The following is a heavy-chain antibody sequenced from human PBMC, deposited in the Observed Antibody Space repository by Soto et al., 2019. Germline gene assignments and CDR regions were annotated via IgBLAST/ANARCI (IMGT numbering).Heavy chain of an antibody. J-gene: IGHJ5*02. CDR2: TYYRSKWYS. CDR1: GDSVSNNSTS. D-gene: IGHD2-21*01. Sequence: SQTLSLTCAISGDSVSNNSTSWNLIRQSPSKGLEWLGRTYYRSKWYSDYAPSVKSRTTINPDTSKNQFSLQLSSVAPEDTALYYCAREVAPRGFDPWGQGTLVTVYS. V-gene: IGHV6-1*01. CDR3: AREVAPRGFDP.